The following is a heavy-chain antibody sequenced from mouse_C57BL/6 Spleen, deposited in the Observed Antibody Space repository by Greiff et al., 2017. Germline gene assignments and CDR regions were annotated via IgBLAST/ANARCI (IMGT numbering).Heavy chain of an antibody. CDR2: IYPGDGDT. Sequence: VKLVESGPELVKPGASVKISCKASGYAFSSSWMNWVKQRPGKGLEWIGRIYPGDGDTNYNGKFKGKATLTADKSSSTAYMQLSSLTSEDSAVYFCARDNYGNYNAMDYWGQGTSVTVSS. D-gene: IGHD2-1*01. J-gene: IGHJ4*01. CDR1: GYAFSSSW. CDR3: ARDNYGNYNAMDY. V-gene: IGHV1-82*01.